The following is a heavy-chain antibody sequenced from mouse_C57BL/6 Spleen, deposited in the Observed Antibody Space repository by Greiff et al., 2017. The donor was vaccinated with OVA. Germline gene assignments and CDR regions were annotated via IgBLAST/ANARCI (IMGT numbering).Heavy chain of an antibody. CDR3: TGKSSIYYFGSSWGDY. D-gene: IGHD1-1*01. CDR2: ISLKSDTYAT. CDR1: GFTFSNYW. J-gene: IGHJ4*01. V-gene: IGHV6-3*01. Sequence: EVMLVESGGGLVQPGGSMKLSCVASGFTFSNYWMNWVRQSPEKGLEWVAQISLKSDTYATHYAVSVKGRFTISRDDSNSSVYPQKNNLRAADSRIYYCTGKSSIYYFGSSWGDYWGQGTPVTVSS.